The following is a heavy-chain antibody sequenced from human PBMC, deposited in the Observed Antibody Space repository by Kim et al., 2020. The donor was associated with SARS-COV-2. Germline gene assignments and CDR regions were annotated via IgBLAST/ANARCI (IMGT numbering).Heavy chain of an antibody. D-gene: IGHD3-10*01. Sequence: SETLSLTCTVSGGSISSYYWSWIRQPPGKGLEWIGYIYYSGSTNYNPSLKSRVTISVDTSKNQFSLKLSSVTAADTAVYYCAREDYYGSGSLRWGQGTLVTVSS. CDR1: GGSISSYY. CDR2: IYYSGST. CDR3: AREDYYGSGSLR. J-gene: IGHJ4*02. V-gene: IGHV4-59*01.